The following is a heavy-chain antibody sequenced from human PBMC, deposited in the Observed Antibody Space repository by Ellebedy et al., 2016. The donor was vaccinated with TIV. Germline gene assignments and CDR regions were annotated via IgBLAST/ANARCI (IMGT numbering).Heavy chain of an antibody. J-gene: IGHJ3*02. CDR2: MNQDGSSR. D-gene: IGHD1-1*01. CDR1: GFTFSNYW. Sequence: GGSLRLXXAASGFTFSNYWMSWVRPAPGKGLEGEGIMNQDGSSRDYVASVVGRFTISRDNSRNSLYLQMNSLRDDDTAVYYCARDGTTSSMEIWGQGTMVIVSS. CDR3: ARDGTTSSMEI. V-gene: IGHV3-7*01.